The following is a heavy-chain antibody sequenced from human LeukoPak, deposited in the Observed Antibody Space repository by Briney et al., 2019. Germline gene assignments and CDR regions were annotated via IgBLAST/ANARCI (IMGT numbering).Heavy chain of an antibody. J-gene: IGHJ4*02. Sequence: GGSLRLSCVAAEFTVSSLYMSWVRQAPGKGLEWVSVIYSGGTTYYADSVKGRFTISSDNAKNFLSLQMNSLKAEDTAVYYCVGERISYNYFDYWGQGVLVTVSS. D-gene: IGHD3-3*02. V-gene: IGHV3-66*01. CDR3: VGERISYNYFDY. CDR2: IYSGGTT. CDR1: EFTVSSLY.